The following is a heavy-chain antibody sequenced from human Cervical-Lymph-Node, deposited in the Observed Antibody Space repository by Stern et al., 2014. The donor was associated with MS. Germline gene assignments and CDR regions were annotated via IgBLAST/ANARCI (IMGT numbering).Heavy chain of an antibody. D-gene: IGHD2-21*02. Sequence: VQLVQSGGGLVKPGGSLRLSCAASGFTFSDYYMSWIRQAPGKGLEWVSYISSSSSYTNYADSVKGRFTISRDNAKNSLYLQMNSLRAEDTAVYYCARGGPGLLHAFDIWGQGTMVTVSS. CDR3: ARGGPGLLHAFDI. V-gene: IGHV3-11*06. J-gene: IGHJ3*02. CDR2: ISSSSSYT. CDR1: GFTFSDYY.